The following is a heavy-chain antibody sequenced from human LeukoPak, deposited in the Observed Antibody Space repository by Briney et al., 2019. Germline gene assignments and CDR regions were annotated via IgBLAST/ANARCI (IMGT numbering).Heavy chain of an antibody. Sequence: PGGSLRLSCAASGFTFSSYGMHWVRQAPGKGLEWVSASSGDGGNTDYANSVKGRFTISRDNSKNTIYLQMNSLRADDTAVYYCAKQGRNDFVDSWGQGTLVTVSS. D-gene: IGHD3-3*01. CDR1: GFTFSSYG. V-gene: IGHV3-23*01. J-gene: IGHJ4*02. CDR2: SSGDGGNT. CDR3: AKQGRNDFVDS.